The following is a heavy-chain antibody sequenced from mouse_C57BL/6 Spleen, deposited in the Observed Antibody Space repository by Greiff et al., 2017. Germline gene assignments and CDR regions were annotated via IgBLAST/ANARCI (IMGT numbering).Heavy chain of an antibody. Sequence: QVQLQQPGAELVKPGASVKMSCKASGYTFTSYWITWVKQRPGQGLEWIGNIYPGSGSTNYNEKFKSKATLTVDTSSSTAYMQRSSLTSEDSAVYYCARGETAQAFDYWGQGTTLTVSS. CDR3: ARGETAQAFDY. D-gene: IGHD3-2*02. J-gene: IGHJ2*01. CDR2: IYPGSGST. CDR1: GYTFTSYW. V-gene: IGHV1-55*01.